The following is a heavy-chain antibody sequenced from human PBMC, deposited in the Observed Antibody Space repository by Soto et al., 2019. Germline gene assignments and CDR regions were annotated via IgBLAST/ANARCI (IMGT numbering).Heavy chain of an antibody. Sequence: ASVKVSCKASGYTFTSYDINWVRQATGQGLEWMGWMNPNSGNTGYAQRFQGRVTMTRNTSISTAYMELSSLRSEDTAVYYCARALMEIIAARQRNYYYTDVWRKGTTVTVSS. J-gene: IGHJ6*03. CDR2: MNPNSGNT. V-gene: IGHV1-8*01. D-gene: IGHD6-6*01. CDR1: GYTFTSYD. CDR3: ARALMEIIAARQRNYYYTDV.